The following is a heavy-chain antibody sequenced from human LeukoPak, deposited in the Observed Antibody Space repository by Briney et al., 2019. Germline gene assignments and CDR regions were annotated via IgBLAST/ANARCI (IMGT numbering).Heavy chain of an antibody. V-gene: IGHV1-3*01. CDR1: GYSFTSYD. CDR3: ARGPGDLQR. D-gene: IGHD3-10*01. Sequence: ASVKVSCKASGYSFTSYDIHWVRQAPGQRLEWMGWINAGNGNTKYLQKLQGRVTITRDTSASTAYMELSSLRSEDTAVYYCARGPGDLQRWGQGTLVTVSS. J-gene: IGHJ1*01. CDR2: INAGNGNT.